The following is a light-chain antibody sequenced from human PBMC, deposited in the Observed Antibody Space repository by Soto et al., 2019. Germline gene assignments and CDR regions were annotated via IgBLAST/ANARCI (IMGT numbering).Light chain of an antibody. V-gene: IGLV1-51*01. CDR2: DNN. CDR1: SSNIGSNY. Sequence: QSVLTQPPSVSAAPGQKVTISCSGSSSNIGSNYVSWYRQLPGAAPKLLIHDNNKRPSGIPDRFSVSKSGTSATLGITGLQTVDEADYYCGTWETSLNTGAVFRTGTKVT. CDR3: GTWETSLNTGAV. J-gene: IGLJ1*01.